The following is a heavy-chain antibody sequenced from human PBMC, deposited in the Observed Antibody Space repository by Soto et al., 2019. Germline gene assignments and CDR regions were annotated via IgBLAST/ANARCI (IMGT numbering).Heavy chain of an antibody. Sequence: QVQLVESGGGVVQPGRSLRLSCAASGFSFSSHGRHWVRQAPGKGLEWVAVISYDGSSTYYGDSVKGRFTISRDNSKNTLSLQINSLRAEDTAVYYCVKGGAYDIIKITAWGQGTLVTVSS. J-gene: IGHJ5*02. CDR3: VKGGAYDIIKITA. V-gene: IGHV3-30*18. D-gene: IGHD3-9*01. CDR2: ISYDGSST. CDR1: GFSFSSHG.